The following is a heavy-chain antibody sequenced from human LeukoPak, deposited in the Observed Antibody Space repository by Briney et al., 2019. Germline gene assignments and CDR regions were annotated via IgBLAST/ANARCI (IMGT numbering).Heavy chain of an antibody. D-gene: IGHD1-26*01. CDR3: AAAGIVGAPRPYYGMDV. Sequence: ASVKVSCKASGYTFTGYYMHWVRQAPGQGLEWMGWINPNSGGTNYAQKFQGRVTMTRDTSISTAYMELSRLRSEDTAVYCCAAAGIVGAPRPYYGMDVWGQGTTVTVSS. CDR1: GYTFTGYY. J-gene: IGHJ6*02. V-gene: IGHV1-2*02. CDR2: INPNSGGT.